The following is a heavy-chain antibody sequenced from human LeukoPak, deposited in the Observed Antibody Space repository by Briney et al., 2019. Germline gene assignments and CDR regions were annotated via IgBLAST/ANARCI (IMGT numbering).Heavy chain of an antibody. J-gene: IGHJ5*01. D-gene: IGHD3-16*01. V-gene: IGHV3-23*01. CDR2: TTTGGPNT. CDR1: GLTLSSYT. Sequence: GGSLRLSCTASGLTLSSYTMSWVRQAPGKGLKWVSNTTTGGPNTFYADSVKGRFTVSRHDSKNTLSPKMKSLRAEDAAVFFCAKDGGVCIAANWGDSWGRGTLVTVSS. CDR3: AKDGGVCIAANWGDS.